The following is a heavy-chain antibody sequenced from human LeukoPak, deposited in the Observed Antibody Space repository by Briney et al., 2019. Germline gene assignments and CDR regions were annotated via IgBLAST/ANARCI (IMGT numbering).Heavy chain of an antibody. Sequence: GGSLRLSCAASGFTFSSYVMSWVRQAPGKGLECASSIVGSGDKTYYADSVKGRFTISRDNSKNTLYLQMNSLRAEDTAVYYCTRGMDIVIVPAATLDYWGQGTLVTVSS. CDR3: TRGMDIVIVPAATLDY. CDR1: GFTFSSYV. J-gene: IGHJ4*02. V-gene: IGHV3-23*01. D-gene: IGHD2-2*03. CDR2: IVGSGDKT.